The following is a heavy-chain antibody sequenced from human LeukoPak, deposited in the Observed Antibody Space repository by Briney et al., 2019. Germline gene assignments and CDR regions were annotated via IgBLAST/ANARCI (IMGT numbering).Heavy chain of an antibody. CDR2: ISRSSSHI. D-gene: IGHD3-22*01. V-gene: IGHV3-21*04. Sequence: GGSLRLSCAASGFTFSTYSMNWVRQAPGKGLEWVSSISRSSSHIYFADSVKGRFTISRDNSKNTLYLQMNSLRAEDTAVYYCAKPAGWYYDSSGYFNYWGQGILVTVSS. J-gene: IGHJ4*02. CDR3: AKPAGWYYDSSGYFNY. CDR1: GFTFSTYS.